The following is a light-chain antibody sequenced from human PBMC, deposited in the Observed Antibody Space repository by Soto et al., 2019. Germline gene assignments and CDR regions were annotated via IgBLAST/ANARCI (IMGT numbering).Light chain of an antibody. Sequence: EIVLTQSPGTLSLSPGERATLSCRASQSVSSSFLAWHQQRPGQAPRLLIYGASSRATGIPDRFSGSGSGTDFPLTISRLEPEDFAVYYCQQYDSSPVTFGQGTKVEIK. J-gene: IGKJ1*01. CDR2: GAS. CDR1: QSVSSSF. V-gene: IGKV3-20*01. CDR3: QQYDSSPVT.